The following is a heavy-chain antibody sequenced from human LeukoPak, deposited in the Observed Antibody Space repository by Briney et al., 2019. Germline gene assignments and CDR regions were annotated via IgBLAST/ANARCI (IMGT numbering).Heavy chain of an antibody. CDR2: IYHSGST. CDR3: ARLAYNGDYVNY. D-gene: IGHD4-17*01. J-gene: IGHJ4*02. V-gene: IGHV4-30-2*05. Sequence: SQTLSLTCAVSGGSISSGGYSWSWIRQPPGKGLEWIGYIYHSGSTYYNPSLKSRVFVSVDTSKNQFSLKLSSVTAADTAVYYCARLAYNGDYVNYWGQGTLVTVSS. CDR1: GGSISSGGYS.